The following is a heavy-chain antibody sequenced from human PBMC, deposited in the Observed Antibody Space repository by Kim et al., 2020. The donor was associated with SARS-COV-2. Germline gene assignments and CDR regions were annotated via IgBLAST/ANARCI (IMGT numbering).Heavy chain of an antibody. CDR1: GFSFNNHG. D-gene: IGHD6-19*01. CDR2: IWYDGSNR. J-gene: IGHJ6*02. V-gene: IGHV3-33*01. CDR3: ARVIAMAGTFVWGYGMDV. Sequence: PGGSLRLSCAASGFSFNNHGMHWVRQAPGKGLEWVALIWYDGSNRYYADSVKGRITISRDNSKNTMFLEMNSLRAEDTAVYYCARVIAMAGTFVWGYGMDVWGQGTTVTVSS.